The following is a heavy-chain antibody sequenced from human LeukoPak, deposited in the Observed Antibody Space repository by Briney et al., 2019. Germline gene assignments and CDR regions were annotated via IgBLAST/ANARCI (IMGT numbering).Heavy chain of an antibody. V-gene: IGHV3-23*01. CDR1: GFTFSSYA. J-gene: IGHJ4*02. CDR3: AKGSYYDSSGSFYFDY. D-gene: IGHD3-22*01. Sequence: GGSLGLSCAASGFTFSSYAMSWVRQAPGKGLEWVSGISGSSDNTYYADSVKGRFTISRDNSKNTLYVQVNSLGTEDTAAYYCAKGSYYDSSGSFYFDYWGQGTLVTVSS. CDR2: ISGSSDNT.